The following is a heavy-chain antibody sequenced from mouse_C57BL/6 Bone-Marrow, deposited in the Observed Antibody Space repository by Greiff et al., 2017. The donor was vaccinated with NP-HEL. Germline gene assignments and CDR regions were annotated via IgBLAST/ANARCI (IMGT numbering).Heavy chain of an antibody. CDR2: INPNNGGT. CDR3: ARASYGNYPPCGFDV. V-gene: IGHV1-18*01. CDR1: GYTFTDYN. J-gene: IGHJ1*03. Sequence: VQLQQSGPELVKPGASVKIPCKASGYTFTDYNMDWVKQSHGKSLEWIGDINPNNGGTIYNQKFKGKATLTVDKSSSTAYMELRSLTSEDTAVYYCARASYGNYPPCGFDVWGTGTTVTVSS. D-gene: IGHD2-1*01.